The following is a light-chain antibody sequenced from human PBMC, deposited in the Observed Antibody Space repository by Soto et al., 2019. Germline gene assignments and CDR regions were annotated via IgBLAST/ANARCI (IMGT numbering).Light chain of an antibody. CDR2: RNN. CDR3: AAWDDSLSGGV. Sequence: QSVLTQPPSASGTPGQSVTISCSGSSYNIGSNYVYWYQQLPGTAPKLLIYRNNQRPSGVPGRFSGSKSGTSASLAISGLRAEDEADYYCAAWDDSLSGGVFGGGTQLTVL. J-gene: IGLJ2*01. CDR1: SYNIGSNY. V-gene: IGLV1-47*01.